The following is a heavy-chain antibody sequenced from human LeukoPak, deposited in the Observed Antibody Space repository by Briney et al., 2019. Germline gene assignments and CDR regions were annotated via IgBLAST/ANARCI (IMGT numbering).Heavy chain of an antibody. CDR2: INSDGSST. Sequence: GGSLRLSCAASGFTFSSYWMQWVRQAPGKGLVWVSRINSDGSSTSYADSVKGRFTISRDNSKSTLYLQLNSLRAEDTAVYYCAKDRSLSGWDFDYWGQGTLVTVSS. CDR3: AKDRSLSGWDFDY. D-gene: IGHD6-19*01. J-gene: IGHJ4*02. V-gene: IGHV3-74*01. CDR1: GFTFSSYW.